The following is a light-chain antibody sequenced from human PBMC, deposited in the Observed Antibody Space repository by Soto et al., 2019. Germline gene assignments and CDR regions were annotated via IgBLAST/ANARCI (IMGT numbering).Light chain of an antibody. CDR3: SSYTSSSTPYV. CDR1: SSDVGGYNY. J-gene: IGLJ1*01. CDR2: DVS. V-gene: IGLV2-14*01. Sequence: QSALTQPASVSGSPGQSITISCTGTSSDVGGYNYVSWYQQHPGKAPKLMIYDVSNLPSGVSNRFSGSKSGNTASLTISGLQAEDEADYYCSSYTSSSTPYVFGTGTQLTVL.